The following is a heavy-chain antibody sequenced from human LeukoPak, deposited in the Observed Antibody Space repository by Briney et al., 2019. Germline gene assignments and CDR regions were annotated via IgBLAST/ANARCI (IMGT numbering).Heavy chain of an antibody. J-gene: IGHJ4*02. V-gene: IGHV4-34*01. CDR3: ASLYSSGSH. Sequence: KTSETLSLTCTVSGGSISSYYWSWIRQPPGKGLEWIGEINHSGSTNYNPSLKSRVTISVDTSKNQFSLKLSSVTAADTAVYYCASLYSSGSHWGQGTLVTVSS. CDR1: GGSISSYY. D-gene: IGHD6-19*01. CDR2: INHSGST.